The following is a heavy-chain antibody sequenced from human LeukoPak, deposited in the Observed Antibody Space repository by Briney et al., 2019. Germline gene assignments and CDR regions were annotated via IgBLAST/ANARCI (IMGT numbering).Heavy chain of an antibody. CDR3: AREGTAMVSFDY. J-gene: IGHJ4*02. Sequence: TGGSLRLSCAASGFTFSSYEMNWVRQAPGKGLEWVSYISGGGNTIYYADSVKGRFTISRDNAKNSLYLQMNSLRAEDTAVYYCAREGTAMVSFDYWGQGTLVTVSS. V-gene: IGHV3-48*03. D-gene: IGHD5-18*01. CDR1: GFTFSSYE. CDR2: ISGGGNTI.